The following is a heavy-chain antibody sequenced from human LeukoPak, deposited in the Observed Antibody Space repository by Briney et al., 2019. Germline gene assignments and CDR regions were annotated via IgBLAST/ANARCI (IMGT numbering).Heavy chain of an antibody. CDR3: ATPMGSYYYYYYMDV. V-gene: IGHV4-39*01. CDR2: IYYSGGT. CDR1: GGSISSNYY. D-gene: IGHD3-16*01. Sequence: PSETLSLTCNISGGSISSNYYWGWIRQPPGKGLEWIGSIYYSGGTYYNPSLESRVTISVDTSKNQFSLKLTSVTAADTAVYYCATPMGSYYYYYYMDVWGKGTTVTVSS. J-gene: IGHJ6*03.